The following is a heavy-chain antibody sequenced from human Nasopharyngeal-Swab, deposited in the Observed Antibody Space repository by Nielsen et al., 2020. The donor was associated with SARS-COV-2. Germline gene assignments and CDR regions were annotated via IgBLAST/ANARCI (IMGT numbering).Heavy chain of an antibody. D-gene: IGHD3-16*02. CDR2: IIPIFGTV. CDR1: GGTFSSYA. V-gene: IGHV1-69*05. J-gene: IGHJ4*02. Sequence: SVKVSCKASGGTFSSYAISWVRQAPGQGLEWMGGIIPIFGTVNYAQKLQGRVTMTTDTSTSTAYMELRSLRSDDTAVYYCARAPHYDYVWGTSRQSFNFDYWGQGTLVTVSS. CDR3: ARAPHYDYVWGTSRQSFNFDY.